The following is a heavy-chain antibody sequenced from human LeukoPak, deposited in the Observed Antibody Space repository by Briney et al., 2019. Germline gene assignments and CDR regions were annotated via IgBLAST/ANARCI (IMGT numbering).Heavy chain of an antibody. D-gene: IGHD6-13*01. CDR1: GYTFTSYG. V-gene: IGHV1-18*04. Sequence: ASVKVSCKASGYTFTSYGISWVRQAPGQGLEWMGWISAYNGNTNYAQKLQGRVTMTTDTPTSTAYMELRSLRSDDTAVYYCAKSPSAAAESDPWGQGTLVTVSS. J-gene: IGHJ5*02. CDR2: ISAYNGNT. CDR3: AKSPSAAAESDP.